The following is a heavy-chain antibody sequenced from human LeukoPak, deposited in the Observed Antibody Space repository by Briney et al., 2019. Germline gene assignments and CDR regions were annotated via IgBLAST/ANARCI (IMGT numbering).Heavy chain of an antibody. CDR1: GFTFSSYE. CDR2: ISSSGTTM. V-gene: IGHV3-48*03. Sequence: GGSLRLSCAASGFTFSSYEMNWVRQAPGKGLEWVSYISSSGTTMYYADSVKGRFTISRDNTKNLLYLQMNSLRGEDTAVYFCARDLPPISMTVVWGQGTMVTVSS. J-gene: IGHJ3*01. CDR3: ARDLPPISMTVV. D-gene: IGHD3-22*01.